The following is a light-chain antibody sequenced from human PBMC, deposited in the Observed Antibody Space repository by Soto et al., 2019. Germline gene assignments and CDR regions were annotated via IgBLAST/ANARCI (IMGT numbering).Light chain of an antibody. CDR1: QSVSSSY. V-gene: IGKV3-20*01. CDR3: QQFGTSRWT. CDR2: GAS. Sequence: EIVLTQSPGTLSLSPGERATLSCRASQSVSSSYLAWYQQKSGQAPRLLIYGASTRATGIPDRFSGSGSGTDFTLTISRLEPEDFAVYYCQQFGTSRWTFGRGTKVESK. J-gene: IGKJ1*01.